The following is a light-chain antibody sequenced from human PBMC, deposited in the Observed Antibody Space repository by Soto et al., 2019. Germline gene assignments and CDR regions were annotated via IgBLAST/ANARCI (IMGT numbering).Light chain of an antibody. J-gene: IGLJ1*01. V-gene: IGLV2-14*01. Sequence: QSALTQPASVSGSPGQSITISCTDVGPYNYVSWYQHYPGKAPKLIIYEATLRPSEVSHRFSGSKSGNTASLTTSGLRDEDEADYYCTSFTTNDNGLFGTGTKVTVL. CDR2: EAT. CDR1: VGPYNY. CDR3: TSFTTNDNGL.